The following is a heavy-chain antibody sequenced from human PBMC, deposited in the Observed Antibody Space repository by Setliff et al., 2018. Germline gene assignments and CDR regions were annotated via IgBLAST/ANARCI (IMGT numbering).Heavy chain of an antibody. Sequence: GASVKVSCKSSGGTFSSSGITWVRQAPGQGLQWLGRFIPILGATNYAQKFQGRVTITADESTSTAYMELSSLSSEDTAVYYCAAIYGYNSLAWYSDLWGRGTLVIVSS. D-gene: IGHD5-18*01. CDR3: AAIYGYNSLAWYSDL. CDR1: GGTFSSSG. CDR2: FIPILGAT. V-gene: IGHV1-69*13. J-gene: IGHJ2*01.